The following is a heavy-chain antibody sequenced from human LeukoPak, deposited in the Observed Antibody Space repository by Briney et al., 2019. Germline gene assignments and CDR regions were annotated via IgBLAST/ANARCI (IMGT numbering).Heavy chain of an antibody. CDR2: IKSKTDGGTT. D-gene: IGHD3-10*01. J-gene: IGHJ4*02. V-gene: IGHV3-15*01. CDR3: TTTPLLLWFGEFVFDY. CDR1: GFTFGNAW. Sequence: PGGSLRLSCAASGFTFGNAWMSWVRQAPGKGLEWVGRIKSKTDGGTTDYAAPVKGRFTISRDDSKNTLYLQMNSLKTEDTAVYYCTTTPLLLWFGEFVFDYWGQGTLVTVSS.